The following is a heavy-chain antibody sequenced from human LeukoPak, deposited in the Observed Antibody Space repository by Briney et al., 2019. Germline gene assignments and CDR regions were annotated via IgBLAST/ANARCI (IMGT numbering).Heavy chain of an antibody. J-gene: IGHJ4*02. V-gene: IGHV3-21*01. CDR2: ISSGSSYI. CDR1: GFTFSSYS. D-gene: IGHD6-13*01. Sequence: GGSLRLSCAASGFTFSSYSMNWVRQAPGKGLEWVSSISSGSSYIYYADSVKGRFTISRDNAKNSLYLQMNSLRAEDTAVYYCARDALIAAVDFDYWGQGTLVTVSS. CDR3: ARDALIAAVDFDY.